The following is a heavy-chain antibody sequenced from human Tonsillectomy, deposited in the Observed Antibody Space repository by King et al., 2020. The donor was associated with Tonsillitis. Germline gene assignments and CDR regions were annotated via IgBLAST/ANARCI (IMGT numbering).Heavy chain of an antibody. D-gene: IGHD3-9*01. Sequence: VQLVESGGGVVRPGGSLRLSCAASGFTFGDYGMSWVRQAPGKGLEWVSGINWNGGSTGYADSVKGRFTISRDNAKKSLYLQMNSLRAEDTALYYCARVHSSPYYDMLTGEYDDYYYGMDVWGQGTTVTVSS. J-gene: IGHJ6*02. V-gene: IGHV3-20*04. CDR3: ARVHSSPYYDMLTGEYDDYYYGMDV. CDR1: GFTFGDYG. CDR2: INWNGGST.